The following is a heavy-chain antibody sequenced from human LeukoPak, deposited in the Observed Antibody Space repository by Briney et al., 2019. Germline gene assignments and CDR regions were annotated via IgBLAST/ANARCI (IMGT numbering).Heavy chain of an antibody. V-gene: IGHV1-8*03. CDR2: MNPNSGST. Sequence: ASVKVSCKASGYTFTSYDSNWVRQATGQGLEWMEWMNPNSGSTGYAQKFQGRVTITRNTSISAAYMELSSLRSEDTAVYYCARVPPYDFWSGYSYPTFDYWGQGTLVTVSS. J-gene: IGHJ4*02. CDR3: ARVPPYDFWSGYSYPTFDY. CDR1: GYTFTSYD. D-gene: IGHD3-3*01.